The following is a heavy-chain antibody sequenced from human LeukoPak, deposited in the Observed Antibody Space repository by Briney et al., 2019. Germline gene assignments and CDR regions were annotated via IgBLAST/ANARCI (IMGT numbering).Heavy chain of an antibody. CDR3: ARGRPATVTTEL. CDR1: GYTFTSCD. CDR2: MNPNSGNT. J-gene: IGHJ4*02. Sequence: ASVKVSCKASGYTFTSCDMNWVRQATGRGLEWMGWMNPNSGNTGYAQKFQGRVTMPRDTSISTAYMELSSLRSEDTAVYYCARGRPATVTTELWGQGTLVTVSS. D-gene: IGHD4-17*01. V-gene: IGHV1-8*01.